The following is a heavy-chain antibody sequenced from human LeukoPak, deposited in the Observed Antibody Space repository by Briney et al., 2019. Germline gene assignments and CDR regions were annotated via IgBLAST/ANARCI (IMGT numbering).Heavy chain of an antibody. CDR1: GYTFTGYY. V-gene: IGHV1-2*02. CDR3: ARVKLRYYDILTGYYRGHYYFDY. D-gene: IGHD3-9*01. CDR2: IDPNSGGT. J-gene: IGHJ4*02. Sequence: ASVKVSCKASGYTFTGYYMHWVRQAPGQGLEWMGWIDPNSGGTNYAQKFQGRVTMTRDTSISTAYMELSRLRSEDTAVYYCARVKLRYYDILTGYYRGHYYFDYWGQGTLVTVSS.